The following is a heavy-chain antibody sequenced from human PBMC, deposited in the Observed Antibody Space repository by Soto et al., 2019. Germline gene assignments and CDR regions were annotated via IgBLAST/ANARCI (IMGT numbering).Heavy chain of an antibody. V-gene: IGHV3-33*01. CDR2: IWYDGSNK. J-gene: IGHJ1*01. CDR1: GFTFSSYG. CDR3: AREGPYPGKYFQH. Sequence: GGSLRLSCAASGFTFSSYGMHWVRQAPGKGLEWVAVIWYDGSNKYYADSVKGRFTISRDNSKNTLYLQMNSLRAEDTAVYYCAREGPYPGKYFQHWGQGTLVTVSS.